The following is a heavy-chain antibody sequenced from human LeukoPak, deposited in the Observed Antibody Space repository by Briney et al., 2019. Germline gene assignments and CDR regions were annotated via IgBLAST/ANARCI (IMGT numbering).Heavy chain of an antibody. CDR1: GFTFSSYR. V-gene: IGHV3-21*04. D-gene: IGHD2-15*01. CDR2: ITSSSSYI. J-gene: IGHJ4*02. Sequence: GGSLRLSCAASGFTFSSYRMNWVRQAPGKGLEWVSSITSSSSYIYNADSVKGRFTISRDNANNSLYLQMNSLRAEDTAVYYCAKASRADFVVVVAGFEYWGQGTLVTVSS. CDR3: AKASRADFVVVVAGFEY.